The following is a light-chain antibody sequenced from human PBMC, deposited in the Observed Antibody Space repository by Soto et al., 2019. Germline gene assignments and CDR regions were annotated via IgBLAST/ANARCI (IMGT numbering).Light chain of an antibody. Sequence: EIVMTQSPATLSVSPGERVTLSCRASQSVSSNLAWYQQKPGQSPRLLIYGASTRATGIPARFSGSGSWTEFTLTISSLQSEDFAVYYCQQYINLWTFGQGTKVEIK. CDR1: QSVSSN. CDR3: QQYINLWT. J-gene: IGKJ1*01. V-gene: IGKV3-15*01. CDR2: GAS.